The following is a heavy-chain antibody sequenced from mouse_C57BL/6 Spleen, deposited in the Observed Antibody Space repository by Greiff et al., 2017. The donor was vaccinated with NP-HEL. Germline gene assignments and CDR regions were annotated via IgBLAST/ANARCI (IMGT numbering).Heavy chain of an antibody. D-gene: IGHD1-1*02. J-gene: IGHJ2*01. V-gene: IGHV1-82*01. Sequence: QVQLQQSGPELVKPGASVKISCKASGYAFSSSWMNWVKQGPGKGLEWIGRIYPGDGDTNYNGKFKGKATLTADKSSSTAYMHLSSLTSEDSAVYFCARSRDYGDYWGQGTTLTVSS. CDR1: GYAFSSSW. CDR3: ARSRDYGDY. CDR2: IYPGDGDT.